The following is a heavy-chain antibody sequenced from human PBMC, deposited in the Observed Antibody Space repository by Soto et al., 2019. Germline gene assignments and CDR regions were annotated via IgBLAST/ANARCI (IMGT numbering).Heavy chain of an antibody. D-gene: IGHD6-6*01. CDR1: GYTFTGYY. Sequence: ASVKVSCKASGYTFTGYYMHWVRQAPGQGLEWMGWINPNSGGTNYAQKFQGWVTMTRDTSISTAYTELSRLRSDDTAVYYCARSSGGIAARGGEDYYGTDVWGQGTTVTVSS. CDR2: INPNSGGT. J-gene: IGHJ6*02. V-gene: IGHV1-2*04. CDR3: ARSSGGIAARGGEDYYGTDV.